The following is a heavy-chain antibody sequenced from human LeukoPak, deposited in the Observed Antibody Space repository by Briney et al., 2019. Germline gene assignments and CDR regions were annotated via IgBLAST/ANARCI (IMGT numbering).Heavy chain of an antibody. CDR2: ISSNGGST. D-gene: IGHD3-22*01. CDR3: ARAPYYESSGPL. Sequence: GGSLRLSCAASGFTFSSYAMHWVRQAPGKGLEYVSAISSNGGSTYYANSVKGRFTISRDNSKNTLYLQMGSLRAEDMAVYYCARAPYYESSGPLWGQGTLVTVSS. CDR1: GFTFSSYA. V-gene: IGHV3-64*01. J-gene: IGHJ4*02.